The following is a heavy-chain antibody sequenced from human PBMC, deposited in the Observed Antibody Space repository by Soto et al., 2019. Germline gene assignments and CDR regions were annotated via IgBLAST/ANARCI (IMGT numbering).Heavy chain of an antibody. CDR3: VRWSGYGDL. D-gene: IGHD4-17*01. CDR1: GFTFTYYS. CDR2: MSIGYEKT. J-gene: IGHJ4*02. Sequence: EVQLLESVGGLVQPGGSLRLSCAASGFTFTYYSMAWVRQTPERGLEWISGMSIGYEKTFYADSVRGRFTVSRDSSRNTVDLQMHNLRADDTAIYYCVRWSGYGDLWGQGTRVTVSS. V-gene: IGHV3-23*01.